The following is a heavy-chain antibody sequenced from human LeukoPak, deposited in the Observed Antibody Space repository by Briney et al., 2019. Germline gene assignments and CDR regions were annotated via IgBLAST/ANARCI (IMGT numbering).Heavy chain of an antibody. CDR3: ASRRDGFDI. V-gene: IGHV4-59*01. CDR1: GGSISSYY. Sequence: SETLSLTCTVSGGSISSYYWSWIRQPPGKRLEWIGYIHYSWSTNYNPSLKSRVTMSLDTSTNQFSLKLNSVTAADTAVYYCASRRDGFDIWGQGTLVTVAS. J-gene: IGHJ3*02. D-gene: IGHD5-24*01. CDR2: IHYSWST.